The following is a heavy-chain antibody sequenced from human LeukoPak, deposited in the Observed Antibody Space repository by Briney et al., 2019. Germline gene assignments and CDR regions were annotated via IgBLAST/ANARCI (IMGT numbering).Heavy chain of an antibody. CDR2: TSSGSSTI. CDR3: ARSWSSWDAFDI. CDR1: GFAFDTYS. Sequence: GGSLRLSCVASGFAFDTYSMNWVRQAPGKGLEWLSYTSSGSSTIYYADSVKGRFTISRDNAKNSLYLQMNSLGAEDTAVYYCARSWSSWDAFDIWGQGTVVTVSS. V-gene: IGHV3-48*01. D-gene: IGHD3-3*01. J-gene: IGHJ3*02.